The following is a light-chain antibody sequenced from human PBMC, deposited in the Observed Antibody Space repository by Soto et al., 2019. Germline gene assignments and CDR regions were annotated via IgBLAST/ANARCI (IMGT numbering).Light chain of an antibody. Sequence: DIVMTQSPDSLAVSLGERATINCKSSQSVLYSSNNKSYLAWFQQKPGQPPKLLIYWASNRESGVPDRFSGSGSATEFTLSISSLQAGDVAVYYCQQYYSTPLTFGGGTKVEIK. CDR2: WAS. CDR3: QQYYSTPLT. V-gene: IGKV4-1*01. J-gene: IGKJ4*01. CDR1: QSVLYSSNNKSY.